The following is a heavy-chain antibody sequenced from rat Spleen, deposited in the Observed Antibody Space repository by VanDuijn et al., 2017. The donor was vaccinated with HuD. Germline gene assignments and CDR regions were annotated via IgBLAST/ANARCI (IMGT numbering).Heavy chain of an antibody. J-gene: IGHJ2*01. V-gene: IGHV2S8*01. CDR3: ARGSVFFDY. CDR1: GFSLSSYG. Sequence: QVQLKESGPGLVQSSRTLSLTCTVSGFSLSSYGVSWVRQPPGKGLEWIAEIWSNGGTDYNSTIKSRLSISRDTSKSQVFLKLNGLQTEDTAMYFCARGSVFFDYWGQGVMVTVSS. CDR2: IWSNGGT.